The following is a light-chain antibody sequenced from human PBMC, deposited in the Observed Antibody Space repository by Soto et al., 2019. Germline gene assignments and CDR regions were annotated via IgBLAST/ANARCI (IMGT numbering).Light chain of an antibody. CDR3: QQYIRYPDT. CDR1: QSINRR. V-gene: IGKV1-5*03. Sequence: DIQMTQSPPTLSASVGDRVTITCRASQSINRRLAWYQQKPGKAPKLLIYEASTLESGVPSRFGGSGSGTEFTLTISSLQPDDFATYYCQQYIRYPDTFGQGTKLEV. CDR2: EAS. J-gene: IGKJ2*01.